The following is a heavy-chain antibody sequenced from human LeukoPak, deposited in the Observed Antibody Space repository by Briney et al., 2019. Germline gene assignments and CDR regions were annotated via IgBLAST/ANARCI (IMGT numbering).Heavy chain of an antibody. CDR2: INTDGSST. D-gene: IGHD6-13*01. V-gene: IGHV3-74*01. CDR1: GFTFSSYW. Sequence: PGGSLRLSCAASGFTFSSYWMHWVRQAPGKGLVWVSRINTDGSSTSYADSVKGRFTISRDNAKNTLYLQMNSLRAEDTAAYYCARAHIAAAGTTPGYWGQGTLVTVSS. J-gene: IGHJ4*02. CDR3: ARAHIAAAGTTPGY.